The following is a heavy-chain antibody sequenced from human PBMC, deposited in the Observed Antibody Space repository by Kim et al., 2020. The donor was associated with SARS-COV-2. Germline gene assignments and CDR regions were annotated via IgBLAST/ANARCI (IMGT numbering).Heavy chain of an antibody. D-gene: IGHD2-15*01. Sequence: DSVKGRFTISRDNSKNTLYLQMNSLRAEDTAVYYCARGLFGVVAEYYFDYWGQGTLVTVSS. J-gene: IGHJ4*02. V-gene: IGHV3-53*01. CDR3: ARGLFGVVAEYYFDY.